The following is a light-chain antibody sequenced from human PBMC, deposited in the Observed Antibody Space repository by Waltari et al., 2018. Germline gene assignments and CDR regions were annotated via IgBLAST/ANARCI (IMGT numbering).Light chain of an antibody. J-gene: IGLJ1*01. V-gene: IGLV2-14*03. Sequence: QSALTQPASVSGSPGQSITISCTGTSRDIGGYNYVSWYQQHPGKAPKVVIFDVSYRPSGVSNRFSGSKSGNTASLTISGLQAEDEADYTSSHSLVFGTGTRVT. CDR3: SHSLV. CDR1: SRDIGGYNY. CDR2: DVS.